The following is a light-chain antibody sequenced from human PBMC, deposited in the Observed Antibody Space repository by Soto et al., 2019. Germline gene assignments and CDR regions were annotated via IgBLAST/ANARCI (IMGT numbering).Light chain of an antibody. Sequence: EIVLTQSPGTLSLSPGERATLSCRASQSVSSSFLAWYQQKPGQAPRLLIYGASSRATGIPDRFSGSGSGTDFTLTISRLEPEHVAVYYCQQYDSSPLTFGGGTKVEIK. CDR3: QQYDSSPLT. J-gene: IGKJ4*01. CDR1: QSVSSSF. CDR2: GAS. V-gene: IGKV3-20*01.